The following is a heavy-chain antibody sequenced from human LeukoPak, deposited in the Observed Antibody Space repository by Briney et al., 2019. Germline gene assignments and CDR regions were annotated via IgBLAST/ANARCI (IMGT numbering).Heavy chain of an antibody. Sequence: SETLSLTCTVSGGSISSSSYYWSWIRQPPGKGLEWIGYIYYSGSTYYNPSLKSRVTISVDTSKNQFSLKLSSVTAADTAVYYCARDRGTAMAYGAFDIWGQGTMVTVSS. CDR3: ARDRGTAMAYGAFDI. CDR1: GGSISSSSYY. D-gene: IGHD5-18*01. CDR2: IYYSGST. V-gene: IGHV4-30-4*01. J-gene: IGHJ3*02.